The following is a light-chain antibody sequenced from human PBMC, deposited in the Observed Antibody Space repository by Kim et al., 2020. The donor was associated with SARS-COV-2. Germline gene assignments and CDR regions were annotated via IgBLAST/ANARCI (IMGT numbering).Light chain of an antibody. CDR3: QSCDSSTVV. J-gene: IGLJ2*01. V-gene: IGLV6-57*03. CDR1: SRTIASDN. CDR2: EDN. Sequence: GTKQTLSCTRSSRTIASDNVQWYQHPPGSAPSTVIYEDNQRPSGVPDRFSGSIDSSSNSASLTFSGLKTEDEADYYCQSCDSSTVVFGGGTQLTVL.